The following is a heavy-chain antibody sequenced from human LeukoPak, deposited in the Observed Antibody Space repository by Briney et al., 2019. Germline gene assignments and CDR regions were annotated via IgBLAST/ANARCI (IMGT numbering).Heavy chain of an antibody. CDR3: ARTRYCSGATCYSPELFDS. CDR2: TYHSGNT. CDR1: GYSISTGYH. D-gene: IGHD2-15*01. J-gene: IGHJ4*02. Sequence: PSETLSLTCAVSGYSISTGYHWGWIRQSPGTGLEWIGSTYHSGNTYYNPSLKSRVTISMDTSMNQFSLQVTSVTAADTAVYYCARTRYCSGATCYSPELFDSWGQGTLVTVFS. V-gene: IGHV4-38-2*01.